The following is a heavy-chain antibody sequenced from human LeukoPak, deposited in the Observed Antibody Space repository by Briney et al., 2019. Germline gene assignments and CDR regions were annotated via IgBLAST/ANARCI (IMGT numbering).Heavy chain of an antibody. CDR3: VGGIGWLPDY. J-gene: IGHJ4*02. Sequence: GGSLTLSCAASGLTFSAYWGNWVRQAPGKGLEWVANIEQDGSEKNYVYSVKGRFTTSRDNGENSLYLQMNSLRVEDTGVYYCVGGIGWLPDYWGQGTLVTVSS. CDR1: GLTFSAYW. CDR2: IEQDGSEK. V-gene: IGHV3-7*01. D-gene: IGHD6-19*01.